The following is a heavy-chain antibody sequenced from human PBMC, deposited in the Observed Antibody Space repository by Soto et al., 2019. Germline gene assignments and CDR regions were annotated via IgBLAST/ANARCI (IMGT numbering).Heavy chain of an antibody. Sequence: GGSLRLSCAASGFTFSNAWMSWVRQAPGKGLEWVGHIKSKTDGGTTDYAAPVKGRFTISRDDSKNTLYLQMNSLKTEDTAVYYCTTTEIRLGCPDDAFDIWGQGTMVTVSS. CDR2: IKSKTDGGTT. CDR1: GFTFSNAW. V-gene: IGHV3-15*01. CDR3: TTTEIRLGCPDDAFDI. D-gene: IGHD7-27*01. J-gene: IGHJ3*02.